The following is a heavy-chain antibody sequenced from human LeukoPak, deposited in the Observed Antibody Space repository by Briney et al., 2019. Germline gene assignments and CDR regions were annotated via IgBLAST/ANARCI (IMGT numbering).Heavy chain of an antibody. J-gene: IGHJ4*02. CDR1: GGSISNYY. CDR3: ARSRDPDSSGLFDY. V-gene: IGHV4-4*07. CDR2: VFASGSA. Sequence: SETLSLTCTVSGGSISNYYWSWIRQPAGKGLEWIGRVFASGSAHYNPSLESRVTMSLDASKNQFSLKVNSVTAADTAVYYCARSRDPDSSGLFDYWGQGTLVTVSS. D-gene: IGHD3-22*01.